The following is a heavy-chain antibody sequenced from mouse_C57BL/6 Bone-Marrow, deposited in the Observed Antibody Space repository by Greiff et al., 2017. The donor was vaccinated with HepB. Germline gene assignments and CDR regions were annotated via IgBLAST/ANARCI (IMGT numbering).Heavy chain of an antibody. CDR1: GFSFNTYA. V-gene: IGHV10-1*01. J-gene: IGHJ3*01. Sequence: EVQLVESGGGLVQPKGSLKLSCAASGFSFNTYAMNWVRQAPGKGLEWVARIRSKSNNYATYYADSVKDRFTISRDDSESMLYLQMNNLKTEDTAMYYCVRSYPAWFAYWGQGTLVTVSA. CDR3: VRSYPAWFAY. CDR2: IRSKSNNYAT.